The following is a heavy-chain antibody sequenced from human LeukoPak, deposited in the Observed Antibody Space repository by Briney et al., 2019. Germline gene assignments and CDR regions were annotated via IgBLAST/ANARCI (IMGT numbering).Heavy chain of an antibody. V-gene: IGHV1-8*03. J-gene: IGHJ4*02. D-gene: IGHD3-3*01. Sequence: GASVKVSCKASGYTFTSYDINWVRQATGQGLEWMGWMNPNSGNTGYAQKFQGRVTITRNTSISTAYMELSSLRSEDTAVYYCARGPPADFWSGYHYFDYWGQGTLVTVSS. CDR2: MNPNSGNT. CDR1: GYTFTSYD. CDR3: ARGPPADFWSGYHYFDY.